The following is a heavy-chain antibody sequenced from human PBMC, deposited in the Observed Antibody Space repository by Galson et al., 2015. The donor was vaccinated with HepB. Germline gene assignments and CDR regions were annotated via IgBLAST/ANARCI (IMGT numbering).Heavy chain of an antibody. CDR1: GFTFGDYA. J-gene: IGHJ4*02. V-gene: IGHV3-49*03. CDR3: SARGLEWFGEVDY. D-gene: IGHD3-10*01. Sequence: LRPSCAASGFTFGDYAMSWIRQAPGKGLEWVGLIRSKAYGGTAEYAASVKGRFSISRDDSKSIAYLQMNSLKTEDTAVYYCSARGLEWFGEVDYWGQGTLVTVSS. CDR2: IRSKAYGGTA.